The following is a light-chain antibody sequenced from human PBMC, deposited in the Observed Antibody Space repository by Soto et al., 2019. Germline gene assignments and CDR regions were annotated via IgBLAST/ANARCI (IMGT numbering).Light chain of an antibody. CDR1: QTVVSS. V-gene: IGKV3-15*01. CDR2: GAS. Sequence: EIVMTQSPGTLAVSPGEIATLSCRASQTVVSSLAWYQQKPGQAPRLLIVGASIRATGVPARFSDSGSGTEFTLTISSVQSEDSAVYYCLQYNNWPPSTFGQGNKVEIK. CDR3: LQYNNWPPST. J-gene: IGKJ1*01.